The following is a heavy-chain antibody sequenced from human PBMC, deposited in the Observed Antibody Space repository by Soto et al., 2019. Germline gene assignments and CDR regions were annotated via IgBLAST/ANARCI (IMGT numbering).Heavy chain of an antibody. CDR1: GYTFSGYG. V-gene: IGHV1-18*01. D-gene: IGHD4-17*01. CDR3: ARSSSAYGDDGVSLGY. Sequence: QVQLVQSGAEVKKPGASVKVSCKASGYTFSGYGINWVRQAPGQGLEWMGWISAYNGNTKYAQKFQGRVTMTTDTSTSTAHMELRSLRSDDTAVYFCARSSSAYGDDGVSLGYWGQGTLVTVSS. CDR2: ISAYNGNT. J-gene: IGHJ4*02.